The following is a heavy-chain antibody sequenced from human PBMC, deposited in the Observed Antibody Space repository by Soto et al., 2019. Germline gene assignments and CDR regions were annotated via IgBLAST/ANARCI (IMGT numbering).Heavy chain of an antibody. J-gene: IGHJ4*02. CDR1: GFSLTTSGLG. Sequence: QITLNESGPTLVKPTQPLTLTCTFSGFSLTTSGLGVGWIRQSPGKAPEWLALIYWDDDKRYSPSLKSRLTITKDTSKNQVVLTMANLDTADTATYYCAHRVLRTVFGLVTTTAIYFDFWGQGTPVAVSS. V-gene: IGHV2-5*02. CDR3: AHRVLRTVFGLVTTTAIYFDF. CDR2: IYWDDDK. D-gene: IGHD3-3*01.